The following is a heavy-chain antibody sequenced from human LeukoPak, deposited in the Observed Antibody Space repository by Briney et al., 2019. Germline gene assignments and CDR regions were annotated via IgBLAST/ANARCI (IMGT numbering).Heavy chain of an antibody. CDR3: ARHYVGWEGYCSGGSCYFDY. Sequence: SETLSLTCTVSGGSISNYYWSWIRQPPGKGLEWIGHIYYSGSTHYNPSLKSRVTISVDTSKNQFSLKLSSVTAADTAVYYCARHYVGWEGYCSGGSCYFDYWGQGTLVTVSS. J-gene: IGHJ4*02. CDR2: IYYSGST. D-gene: IGHD2-15*01. CDR1: GGSISNYY. V-gene: IGHV4-59*08.